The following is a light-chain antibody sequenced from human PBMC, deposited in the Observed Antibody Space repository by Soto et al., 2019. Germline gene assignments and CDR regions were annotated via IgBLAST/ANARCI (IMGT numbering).Light chain of an antibody. J-gene: IGKJ5*01. V-gene: IGKV3-20*01. CDR3: QQYNNWPPIT. CDR1: QSVSSSY. CDR2: GAS. Sequence: EIVLTQSPGTLSLSPGERATLSCRAIQSVSSSYLAWYQQKPGQAPRLLIYGASSRATGIPDRFSGSGSGTDFNLTISRLEPEDFAVYYCQQYNNWPPITFGQGTRLE.